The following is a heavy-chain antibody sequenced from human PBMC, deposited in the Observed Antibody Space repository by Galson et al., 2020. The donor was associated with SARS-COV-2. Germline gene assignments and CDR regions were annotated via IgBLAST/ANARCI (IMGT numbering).Heavy chain of an antibody. V-gene: IGHV1-2*02. CDR3: ARVGSSWNYYYYGMDV. Sequence: ASVKVSCKASGYTFTGYYMHWVRQAPGQGLEWMGWINPNSGGTNYAQKFQGRVTMTRDTSISTAYMELSRLRSDYTAVYYCARVGSSWNYYYYGMDVWGQGTTVTVSS. CDR2: INPNSGGT. D-gene: IGHD6-13*01. CDR1: GYTFTGYY. J-gene: IGHJ6*02.